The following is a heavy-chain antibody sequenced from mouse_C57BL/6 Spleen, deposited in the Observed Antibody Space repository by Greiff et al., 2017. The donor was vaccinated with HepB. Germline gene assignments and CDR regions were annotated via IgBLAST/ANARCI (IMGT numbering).Heavy chain of an antibody. J-gene: IGHJ4*01. CDR3: ARDIHYYGSPYAMDY. CDR2: IWSGGST. D-gene: IGHD1-1*01. V-gene: IGHV2-2*01. Sequence: QVHVKQSGPGLVQPSQSLSITCTVSGFSLTSYGVHWVRQSPGKGLEWLGVIWSGGSTDYNAAFISRLSISKDNSKSQVFFKMNSLQADDTAIYYCARDIHYYGSPYAMDYWGQGTSVTVSS. CDR1: GFSLTSYG.